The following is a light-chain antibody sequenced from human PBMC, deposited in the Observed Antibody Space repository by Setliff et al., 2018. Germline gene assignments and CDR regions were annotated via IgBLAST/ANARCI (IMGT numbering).Light chain of an antibody. CDR2: TAS. V-gene: IGKV1-5*03. CDR1: QNIFSW. CDR3: QQYNTYAT. Sequence: DIQMTQSPSTLSASVGDRVVITCRASQNIFSWLAWYQHKPGKAPKLLVKTASSLQSGVPSRLSASGYGTEFSLAISGLQPDDFATYYCQQYNTYATFGGGTKVDIK. J-gene: IGKJ4*01.